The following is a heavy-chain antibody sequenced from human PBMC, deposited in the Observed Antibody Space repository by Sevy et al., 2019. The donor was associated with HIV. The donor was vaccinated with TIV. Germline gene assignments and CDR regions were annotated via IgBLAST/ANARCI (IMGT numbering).Heavy chain of an antibody. Sequence: GGSLRLSCAASESTFNGFDIHWVRQAPGKGLEWVSGIGTAHNTYYPASVKGRFTIPRENVKNSAFLQMNSLRAGDTAVYYCATARAGAAFFFEYWGQGILVTVSS. CDR2: IGTAHNT. V-gene: IGHV3-13*04. CDR1: ESTFNGFD. CDR3: ATARAGAAFFFEY. J-gene: IGHJ4*02. D-gene: IGHD2-15*01.